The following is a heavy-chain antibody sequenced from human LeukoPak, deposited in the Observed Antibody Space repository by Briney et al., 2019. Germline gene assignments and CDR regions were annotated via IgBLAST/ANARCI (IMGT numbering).Heavy chain of an antibody. V-gene: IGHV3-23*01. CDR3: AKGGGYYSRNFVFDY. CDR2: IRGSGAST. CDR1: GFTFSSYA. J-gene: IGHJ4*02. D-gene: IGHD3-22*01. Sequence: GGSLRLSCAASGFTFSSYAMSWVRQAPGKGLEWVSAIRGSGASTYYADSVKGRFTISRDNSKNTLYLQMNSLRAEDTALYYCAKGGGYYSRNFVFDYGGQGTLVTVS.